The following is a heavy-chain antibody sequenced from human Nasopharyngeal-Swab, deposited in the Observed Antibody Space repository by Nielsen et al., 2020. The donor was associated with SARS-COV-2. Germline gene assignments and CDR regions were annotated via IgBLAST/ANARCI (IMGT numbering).Heavy chain of an antibody. J-gene: IGHJ6*02. CDR1: GYTFTSNG. Sequence: ASLMDSCKASGYTFTSNGISWVRQAPGQGLEWMGWISAYNGNTNYAQKLQGRVTMTTDTSTSTAYMELRSLRSDDTAVYYCASEGAYYYGMDVWGQGTTVTVSS. V-gene: IGHV1-18*01. CDR3: ASEGAYYYGMDV. CDR2: ISAYNGNT. D-gene: IGHD3-16*01.